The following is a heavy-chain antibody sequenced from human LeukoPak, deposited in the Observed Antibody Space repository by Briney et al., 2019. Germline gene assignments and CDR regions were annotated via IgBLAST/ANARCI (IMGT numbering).Heavy chain of an antibody. J-gene: IGHJ4*02. CDR1: AVSITSGTYY. D-gene: IGHD5-18*01. V-gene: IGHV4-61*02. CDR2: IYSTGRV. CDR3: ARASETAMVTL. Sequence: TLXXTCTVSAVSITSGTYYWTWIRQPAGKGLEWIGRIYSTGRVNYNPSLKSRFTMLLDTSKNQISLKLTSVTAADTAIYFCARASETAMVTLWGQGTLVTVSS.